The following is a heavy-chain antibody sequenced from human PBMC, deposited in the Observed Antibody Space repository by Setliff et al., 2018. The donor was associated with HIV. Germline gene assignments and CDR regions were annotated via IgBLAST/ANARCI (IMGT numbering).Heavy chain of an antibody. CDR3: TRRRELPERRAEFDS. CDR1: GAPMTSGSFY. CDR2: IYHTGST. Sequence: SETLSLTCTVSGAPMTSGSFYWSWIRHLPGKGLEWIGYIYHTGSTNYNPSLQSRVIISADTSKNQFSLKLSSVTAEDTAVYYCTRRRELPERRAEFDSWGQGTLVTVSS. V-gene: IGHV4-61*01. D-gene: IGHD1-26*01. J-gene: IGHJ4*02.